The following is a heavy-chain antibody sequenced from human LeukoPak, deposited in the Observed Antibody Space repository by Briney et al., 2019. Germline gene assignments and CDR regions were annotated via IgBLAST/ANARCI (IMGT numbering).Heavy chain of an antibody. Sequence: PGGSLRLSCAASGFTFSSYSMNWVRQAPGKGLEWVSSISSSSSYIYYADSVKGRFTISRDNAKNSLYLQMNSLRDEDTAVYYCARATYSSSWYSYYYYYGMDVWGQGTTVTVSS. CDR3: ARATYSSSWYSYYYYYGMDV. J-gene: IGHJ6*02. D-gene: IGHD6-13*01. V-gene: IGHV3-21*01. CDR2: ISSSSSYI. CDR1: GFTFSSYS.